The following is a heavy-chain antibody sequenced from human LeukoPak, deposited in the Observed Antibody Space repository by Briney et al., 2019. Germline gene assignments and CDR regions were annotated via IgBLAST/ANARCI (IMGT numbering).Heavy chain of an antibody. CDR1: GFMFSNFA. Sequence: PGGSLRLSCAASGFMFSNFAMSWVRQAPGKGLEWVSTIYYSGGSTYSADSVKGRLTISRDNAKNTLYLQMNSLRAEDTAVYYCAEDQGQAVVPRRFDNWGQGTLVTVSS. J-gene: IGHJ4*02. V-gene: IGHV3-23*01. D-gene: IGHD2-2*01. CDR2: IYYSGGST. CDR3: AEDQGQAVVPRRFDN.